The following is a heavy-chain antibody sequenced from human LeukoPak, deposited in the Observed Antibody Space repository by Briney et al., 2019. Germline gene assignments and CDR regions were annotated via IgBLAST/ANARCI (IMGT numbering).Heavy chain of an antibody. D-gene: IGHD3-10*01. CDR1: GYTFTCYY. CDR2: INPNSGGT. Sequence: ASVKVSCKASGYTFTCYYMHWVRQAPGQGLEWMGWINPNSGGTNYAQKFQGRVTMTRDTSISTAYMELSRLRSDDTAVYYCARDPTSFGELGLLDYWGQGTLVTVSS. V-gene: IGHV1-2*02. J-gene: IGHJ4*02. CDR3: ARDPTSFGELGLLDY.